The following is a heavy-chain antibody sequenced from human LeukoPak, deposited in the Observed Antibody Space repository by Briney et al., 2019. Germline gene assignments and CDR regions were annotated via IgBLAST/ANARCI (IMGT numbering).Heavy chain of an antibody. CDR2: INHSGST. Sequence: SETLSLTCTVSGGSISSYYWSWIRQPPGKGLEWIGEINHSGSTNYNPSLKSRVTISVDTSKNQFSLKLSSVTAADTAVYYCARGRSSGWYMYDYWGQGTLVTVSS. V-gene: IGHV4-34*01. J-gene: IGHJ4*02. D-gene: IGHD6-19*01. CDR3: ARGRSSGWYMYDY. CDR1: GGSISSYY.